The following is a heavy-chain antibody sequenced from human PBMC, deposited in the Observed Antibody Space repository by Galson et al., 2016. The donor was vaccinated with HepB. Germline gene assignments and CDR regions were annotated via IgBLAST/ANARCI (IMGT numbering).Heavy chain of an antibody. J-gene: IGHJ4*02. Sequence: SLRLSCAASGFTFSHYALHWVRQAPGKGLEWLSFISSDGDNKYYADSVKGRFTISRANSKNTLYLQMNSLGAEDTAIYHCARGYYYGSSGLDYWGQGNLVTVSS. D-gene: IGHD3-22*01. CDR1: GFTFSHYA. V-gene: IGHV3-30-3*01. CDR3: ARGYYYGSSGLDY. CDR2: ISSDGDNK.